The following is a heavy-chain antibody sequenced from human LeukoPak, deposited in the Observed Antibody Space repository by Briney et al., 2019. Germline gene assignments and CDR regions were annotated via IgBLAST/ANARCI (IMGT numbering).Heavy chain of an antibody. J-gene: IGHJ4*02. CDR2: IYTSGST. Sequence: PSETLSLTCTVFGGSISSYYWSWIRQPAGKGLEWIGRIYTSGSTNYNPSLKSRVTMSVDTSKNQFSLKLSSVTAADTAVYYCAREGVYYYGSGSPIDYWGQGTLVTVSS. CDR1: GGSISSYY. V-gene: IGHV4-4*07. CDR3: AREGVYYYGSGSPIDY. D-gene: IGHD3-10*01.